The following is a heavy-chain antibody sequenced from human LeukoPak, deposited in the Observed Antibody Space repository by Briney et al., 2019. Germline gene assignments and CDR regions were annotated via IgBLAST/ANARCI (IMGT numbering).Heavy chain of an antibody. CDR2: ISSSGNTI. D-gene: IGHD3-10*02. J-gene: IGHJ6*03. CDR3: AELGITMIGGV. Sequence: GGSLRLSCAASGFTFSSYEMNWGRQAPGKGVEWVSYISSSGNTIYYADSVRGRFTISRDKAKNSLYLEMNSLRAEDTALYYCAELGITMIGGVWGKGTTVTISS. CDR1: GFTFSSYE. V-gene: IGHV3-48*03.